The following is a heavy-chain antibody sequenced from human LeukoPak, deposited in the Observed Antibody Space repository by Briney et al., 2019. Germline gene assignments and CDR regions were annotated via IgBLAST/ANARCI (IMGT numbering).Heavy chain of an antibody. CDR2: ISSSSSYI. CDR1: GFTFSSYS. J-gene: IGHJ6*03. Sequence: PGGSLRLSCAASGFTFSSYSMNWVRQAPGKGLEWVSSISSSSSYIYYADSVKGRFTISRDNAKNSLYLQMNSLGAEDTAVYYRARGVWFGELWPNYMDVWGKGTTVTISS. V-gene: IGHV3-21*01. CDR3: ARGVWFGELWPNYMDV. D-gene: IGHD3-10*01.